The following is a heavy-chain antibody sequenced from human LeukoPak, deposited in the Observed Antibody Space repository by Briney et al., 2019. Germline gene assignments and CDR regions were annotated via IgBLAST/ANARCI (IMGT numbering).Heavy chain of an antibody. D-gene: IGHD4-17*01. J-gene: IGHJ6*03. CDR1: RFTFSRYG. CDR2: VRYDGSNT. CDR3: AKRRPLRPNYYYYYIDV. V-gene: IGHV3-30*02. Sequence: QAGGSLRLSCAASRFTFSRYGMHWVRQAPGKGLEWVAFVRYDGSNTYYADSVKGRFTISRDNSKNTLYLQMNSLRVEDTAVYYCAKRRPLRPNYYYYYIDVWGKGTTVTISS.